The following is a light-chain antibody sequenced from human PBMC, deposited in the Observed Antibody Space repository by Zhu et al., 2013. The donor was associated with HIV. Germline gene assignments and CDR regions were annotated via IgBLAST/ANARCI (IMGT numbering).Light chain of an antibody. V-gene: IGKV3-20*01. Sequence: EIVMTQSPGTLSVSPGDTATLSCRASQSIGGHLAWYQQIPGQAPRLLIYDAFNRATGIPARFSGSGSGTDFTLSISRLDPEDFAVYYCQQNDSSSLTFGGGTTVEI. CDR3: QQNDSSSLT. CDR1: QSIGGH. CDR2: DAF. J-gene: IGKJ4*01.